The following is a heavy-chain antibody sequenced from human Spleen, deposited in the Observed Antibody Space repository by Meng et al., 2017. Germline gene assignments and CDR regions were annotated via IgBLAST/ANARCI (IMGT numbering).Heavy chain of an antibody. D-gene: IGHD2-2*02. CDR1: GGSITGYY. V-gene: IGHV4-59*01. CDR3: AREVPYTNWFDP. Sequence: GSLRLSCTVSGGSITGYYWIWIRQPPGKGLEWIGYIYYSGTTSYNPSLKSRVTISVDASKNQFSLELSSVTAADTAVYYCAREVPYTNWFDPWGQGTLVTVSS. CDR2: IYYSGTT. J-gene: IGHJ5*02.